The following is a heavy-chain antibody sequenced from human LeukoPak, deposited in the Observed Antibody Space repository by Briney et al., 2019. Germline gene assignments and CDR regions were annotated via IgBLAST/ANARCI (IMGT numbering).Heavy chain of an antibody. J-gene: IGHJ4*02. CDR2: ISSSCSYI. Sequence: GGSLRLSCAASGFTFSSYSLNWVRQAPGKGLEWASSISSSCSYIYYADSVKGRFTISRDNAKNSLYLQMNSLRPEDTAVYYCARGAVEDIVVVPAAINYYWGQGTLVTVSS. CDR3: ARGAVEDIVVVPAAINYY. CDR1: GFTFSSYS. D-gene: IGHD2-2*01. V-gene: IGHV3-21*01.